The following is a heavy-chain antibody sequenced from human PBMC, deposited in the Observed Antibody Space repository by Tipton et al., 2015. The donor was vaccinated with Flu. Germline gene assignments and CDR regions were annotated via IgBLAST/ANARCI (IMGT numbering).Heavy chain of an antibody. V-gene: IGHV4-61*08. Sequence: TLSLTCTVSGCSVSSGGYYWTWIRQPPGKGLEYIGQIYSSGSTNNTPSLKSRVTISVDTSKNQFSLKLTSVTAADTAVYYCARMRARDCTNGVCYLWYFDLWGRGTLVTVSS. CDR2: IYSSGST. CDR3: ARMRARDCTNGVCYLWYFDL. J-gene: IGHJ2*01. CDR1: GCSVSSGGYY. D-gene: IGHD2-8*01.